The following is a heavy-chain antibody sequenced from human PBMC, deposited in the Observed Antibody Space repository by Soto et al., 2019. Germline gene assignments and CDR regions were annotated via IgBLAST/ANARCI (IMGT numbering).Heavy chain of an antibody. Sequence: EVQLVESGGSLVKPGGSLRLSCAASGFSFSTSTMNWVRQAPGKGLEFVSSIGRTGIDRYYIDSVKGRFTISRDNAQNSLYLQMNSLRAEDTALYYCVCDDNRRYWGQGTLVTVSS. CDR3: VCDDNRRY. D-gene: IGHD1-1*01. V-gene: IGHV3-21*01. CDR2: IGRTGIDR. J-gene: IGHJ4*02. CDR1: GFSFSTST.